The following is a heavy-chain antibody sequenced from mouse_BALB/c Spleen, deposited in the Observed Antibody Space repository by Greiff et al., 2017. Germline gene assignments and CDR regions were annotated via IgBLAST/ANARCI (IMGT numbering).Heavy chain of an antibody. CDR3: AREGDSAWFAY. CDR1: GFNIKDTY. D-gene: IGHD3-1*01. J-gene: IGHJ3*01. V-gene: IGHV14-3*02. CDR2: IDPANGNT. Sequence: EVKLMESGAELVKPGASVKLSCTASGFNIKDTYMHWVKQRPEQGLEWIGRIDPANGNTKYDPKFQGKATITADTSSNTAYLQLSSLTSEDTAVYYCAREGDSAWFAYWGQGTLVTVSA.